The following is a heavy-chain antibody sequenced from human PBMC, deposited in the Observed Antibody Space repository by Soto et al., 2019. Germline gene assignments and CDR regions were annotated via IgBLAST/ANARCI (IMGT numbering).Heavy chain of an antibody. J-gene: IGHJ6*02. CDR1: GFTFDDYA. CDR3: AKDIKLGYYYYYGMDV. D-gene: IGHD6-13*01. V-gene: IGHV3-43D*03. CDR2: ISWDGGST. Sequence: GGSLRLSCAASGFTFDDYAMHWVHQAPGKGLEWVSLISWDGGSTYYADSVKGRFTISRDNSKNSLYLQMNSLRAEDTALYYCAKDIKLGYYYYYGMDVWGQGTTVTVSS.